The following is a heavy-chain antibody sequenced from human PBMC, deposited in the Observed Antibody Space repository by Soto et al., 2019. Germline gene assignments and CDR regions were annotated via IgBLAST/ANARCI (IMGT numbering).Heavy chain of an antibody. CDR1: GFSLSTSEVG. Sequence: QITLKESRPTLVKPTQTLTLTCTFSGFSLSTSEVGVDWISQPPGKALEWLALIYWNDDKRYSPTLKSSLTIAKDTSKSQVVLTMTIMDSVDTATYYCAHSHSGYSSSIIDYWGQGILVTVYS. D-gene: IGHD6-19*01. CDR2: IYWNDDK. V-gene: IGHV2-5*01. CDR3: AHSHSGYSSSIIDY. J-gene: IGHJ4*02.